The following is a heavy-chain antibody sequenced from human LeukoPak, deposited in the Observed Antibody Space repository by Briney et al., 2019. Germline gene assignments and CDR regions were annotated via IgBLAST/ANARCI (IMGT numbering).Heavy chain of an antibody. D-gene: IGHD2-15*01. CDR3: ARDFCSGGSCYPDAFDI. CDR1: GFTFSSYG. CDR2: IWYDGTNT. J-gene: IGHJ3*02. Sequence: PGRSLGLSCAASGFTFSSYGMHWVRQAPGKGLEWVAVIWYDGTNTYYADSVKGRFTISRHNSKNTLYLQMNSLRAEDTAVYYCARDFCSGGSCYPDAFDIWGQGTMVTVSS. V-gene: IGHV3-33*01.